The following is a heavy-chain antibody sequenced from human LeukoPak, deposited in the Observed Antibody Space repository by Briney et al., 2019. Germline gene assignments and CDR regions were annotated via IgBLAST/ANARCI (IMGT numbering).Heavy chain of an antibody. J-gene: IGHJ4*02. CDR1: GGSITGSY. Sequence: SETLSLTCSVSGGSITGSYWSWIRQSPGKGLEWIGHTYYSGTTNYSPSLRRRVTISVDTSNKQFSLKLRSVTAADTAVYYCARSKVTYYYDAGGYYYFDYWGQGALVTVSS. CDR3: ARSKVTYYYDAGGYYYFDY. CDR2: TYYSGTT. V-gene: IGHV4-59*01. D-gene: IGHD3-22*01.